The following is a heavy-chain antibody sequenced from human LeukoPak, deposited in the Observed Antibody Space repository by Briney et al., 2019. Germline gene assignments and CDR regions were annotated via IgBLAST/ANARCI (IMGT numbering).Heavy chain of an antibody. CDR2: ISSSGLSI. D-gene: IGHD3-3*01. CDR3: ARGLSGVVIMYYFDF. Sequence: GGSLRLSCAASGFTFSDYYMSWIRQAPGKGLEWVSYISSSGLSIYYADSVKGRFTISRDNAKNSVHLQMNSLRDEDTAIYYCARGLSGVVIMYYFDFWGRGNLVTVSS. V-gene: IGHV3-11*01. CDR1: GFTFSDYY. J-gene: IGHJ4*02.